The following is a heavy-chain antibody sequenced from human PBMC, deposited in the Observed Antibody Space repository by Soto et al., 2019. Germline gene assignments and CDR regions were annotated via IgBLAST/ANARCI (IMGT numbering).Heavy chain of an antibody. V-gene: IGHV1-69*01. Sequence: QVQLVQSGAEVKKPGSSVKVSCKASGGTFSSYAISWLRQAPGQGLEWVGGIIPIFGTANYAQKFQGRVTINADESTSTAYMELSSLRSEDTAVYYCAGFWSGYSNWFDPWGQGTLVTVSS. CDR3: AGFWSGYSNWFDP. D-gene: IGHD3-3*01. J-gene: IGHJ5*02. CDR2: IIPIFGTA. CDR1: GGTFSSYA.